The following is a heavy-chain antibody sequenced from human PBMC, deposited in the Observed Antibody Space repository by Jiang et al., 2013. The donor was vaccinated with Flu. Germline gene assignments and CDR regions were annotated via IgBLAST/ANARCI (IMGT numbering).Heavy chain of an antibody. D-gene: IGHD6-6*01. CDR1: GGSFSGYY. CDR2: INHSGST. Sequence: LLKPSETLSLTCAVYGGSFSGYYWSWIRQPPGKGLEWIGEINHSGSTNYNPSLKSRVTISVDTSKNQFSLKLSSVTAADTAVYYCAGGPQSSGMDVWGQGTTVTVSS. J-gene: IGHJ6*02. V-gene: IGHV4-34*01. CDR3: AGGPQSSGMDV.